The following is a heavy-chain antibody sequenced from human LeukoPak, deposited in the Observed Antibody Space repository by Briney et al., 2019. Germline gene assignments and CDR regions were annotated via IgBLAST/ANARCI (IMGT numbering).Heavy chain of an antibody. CDR2: ISSSSSYI. CDR3: AKDLGYCSSTSCHNWFDP. CDR1: GFTFSSYS. V-gene: IGHV3-21*04. Sequence: GGSLRLSCAASGFTFSSYSMNWVRQARGKGLEWVSYISSSSSYIYYADSVKGRFTISRDNAKNSLYLQMNSLRAEDTAVYYCAKDLGYCSSTSCHNWFDPWGQGTLVTVSS. J-gene: IGHJ5*02. D-gene: IGHD2-2*01.